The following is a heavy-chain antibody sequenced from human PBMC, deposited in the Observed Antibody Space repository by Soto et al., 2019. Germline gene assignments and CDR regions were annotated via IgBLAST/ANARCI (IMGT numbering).Heavy chain of an antibody. CDR2: MFYSGLT. V-gene: IGHV4-39*01. D-gene: IGHD2-15*01. J-gene: IGHJ6*02. CDR1: GYSVTSSDYY. CDR3: APLSVSLSGPYGIHV. Sequence: XATLSLPFRVSGYSVTSSDYYWAWIRQPPGKGLEWIGSMFYSGLTYYNPSLKSRVTLSVDTSKNQFSVRLNSVTAADTAVYYCAPLSVSLSGPYGIHVWGQGTTVTVSS.